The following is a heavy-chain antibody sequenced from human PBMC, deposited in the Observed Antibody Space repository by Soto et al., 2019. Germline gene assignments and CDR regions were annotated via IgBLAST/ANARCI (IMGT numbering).Heavy chain of an antibody. CDR1: GGSVSSGSYY. V-gene: IGHV4-61*01. CDR2: IYYSGST. CDR3: ARVPSGMIVVVPPSEDYYYYGMDV. D-gene: IGHD3-22*01. J-gene: IGHJ6*02. Sequence: QVQLQESGPGLVKPSETLSLTCTVSGGSVSSGSYYWSWIRQPPGKGLEWIGYIYYSGSTNYNPSLKSRVPISVDTSKNQFSLKLSSVTAADTAAYYCARVPSGMIVVVPPSEDYYYYGMDVWGQGTTVTVSS.